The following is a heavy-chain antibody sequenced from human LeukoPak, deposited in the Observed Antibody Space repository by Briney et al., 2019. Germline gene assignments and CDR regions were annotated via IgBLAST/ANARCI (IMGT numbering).Heavy chain of an antibody. CDR2: TRNKANSYTT. D-gene: IGHD1-26*01. Sequence: GGSLRLSCAASGFTFSDHYMDWVRKAPGKGLEWVGRTRNKANSYTTEYAASVRGRFTISRDDSKNSLYLQMNSLKTEDTAVYYCARVRYSGSYYFDYWGQGTLVTVSS. CDR3: ARVRYSGSYYFDY. CDR1: GFTFSDHY. V-gene: IGHV3-72*01. J-gene: IGHJ4*02.